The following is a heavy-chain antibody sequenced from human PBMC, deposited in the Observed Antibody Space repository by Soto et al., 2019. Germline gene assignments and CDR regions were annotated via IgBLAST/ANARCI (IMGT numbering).Heavy chain of an antibody. J-gene: IGHJ6*02. CDR2: ISSRSDI. CDR1: GFTFSTYS. V-gene: IGHV3-21*01. CDR3: AKDLPDIVVVPAAISLYGMDV. Sequence: GGSLRLSCVGSGFTFSTYSINWVRQAPGKGLEWVSSISSRSDIYYADSVKGRFTISRDNAKNSVSLQMNSLRAEDTAVYYCAKDLPDIVVVPAAISLYGMDVWGQGTTVTVSS. D-gene: IGHD2-2*01.